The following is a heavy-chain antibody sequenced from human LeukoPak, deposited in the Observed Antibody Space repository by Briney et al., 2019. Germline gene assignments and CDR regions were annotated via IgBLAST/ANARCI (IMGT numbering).Heavy chain of an antibody. CDR2: INGTVGNT. Sequence: GGSLRLSCAASRFTFSSYAMSSVRQAPGKGLEWVSHINGTVGNTYYADSVKGRFTISRDNSKNTLYLQMNSLRAEDTALYFCATGQVIQITGTHDAFHIWGEGTMVAVSS. V-gene: IGHV3-23*01. J-gene: IGHJ3*02. D-gene: IGHD1-20*01. CDR1: RFTFSSYA. CDR3: ATGQVIQITGTHDAFHI.